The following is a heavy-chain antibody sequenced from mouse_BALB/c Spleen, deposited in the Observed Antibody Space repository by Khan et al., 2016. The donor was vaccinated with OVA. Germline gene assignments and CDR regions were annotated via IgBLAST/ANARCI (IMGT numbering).Heavy chain of an antibody. Sequence: QVQLQQSGAELVRPGTSVKVSCKASGYAFTNYLIEWVNQRPGQGLEWIGVINPGSGGTNYNEKFKGKATLTADKSSSTAYMQLSSLTSDDSAVYFCARSGGSYARDYWGQGTSVTVSS. D-gene: IGHD3-1*01. CDR3: ARSGGSYARDY. CDR2: INPGSGGT. CDR1: GYAFTNYL. J-gene: IGHJ4*01. V-gene: IGHV1-54*01.